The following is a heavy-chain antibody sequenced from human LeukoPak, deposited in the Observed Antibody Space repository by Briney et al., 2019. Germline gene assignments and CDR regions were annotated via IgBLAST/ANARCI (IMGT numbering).Heavy chain of an antibody. CDR2: IYYSGST. CDR1: GGSTSSGGYY. Sequence: SQTLSLTCTVSGGSTSSGGYYWSWIRQHPGKGLEWIGYIYYSGSTYYNPSLKSRVTISVDTSKNQFSLKLSSVTAADTAVYYCARDRNTGDDAFDIWGQGTMVTVSS. CDR3: ARDRNTGDDAFDI. V-gene: IGHV4-31*03. J-gene: IGHJ3*02. D-gene: IGHD5-18*01.